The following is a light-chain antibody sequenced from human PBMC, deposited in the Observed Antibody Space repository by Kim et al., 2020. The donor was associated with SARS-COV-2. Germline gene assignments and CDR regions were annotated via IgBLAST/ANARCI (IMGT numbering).Light chain of an antibody. J-gene: IGLJ3*02. CDR1: SSNIGSHF. CDR2: GNN. V-gene: IGLV1-47*01. CDR3: AAWDDDLSGRWV. Sequence: QPVLTQPPSASGTPGQRVSISCSGSSSNIGSHFVYWFQQLPGTAPQLLIYGNNQRPSGVPDRFSGSKSGPSASLAISGLRSEDEADYYCAAWDDDLSGRWVFGGGTQLTVL.